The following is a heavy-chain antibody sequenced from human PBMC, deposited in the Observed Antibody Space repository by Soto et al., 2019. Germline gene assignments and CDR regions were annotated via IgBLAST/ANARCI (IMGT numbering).Heavy chain of an antibody. CDR2: ISPDGSVT. CDR3: ARGINYAMDV. J-gene: IGHJ6*02. CDR1: GSTVSGHW. Sequence: EVQLVESGGGSVQPGGSLRLSCAASGSTVSGHWMHWVRQAPGRGLVWVSLISPDGSVTTYADSVKGRFTISSDKAKNTLTLQMNSLRAEDTAVYYCARGINYAMDVWGQGTTVTVSS. V-gene: IGHV3-74*01.